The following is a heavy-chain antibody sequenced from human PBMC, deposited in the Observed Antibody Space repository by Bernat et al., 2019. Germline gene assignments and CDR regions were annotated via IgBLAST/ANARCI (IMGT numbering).Heavy chain of an antibody. V-gene: IGHV3-30*18. CDR1: GFTFSSYG. CDR3: AKGPSAADY. Sequence: QVQLVESGGGVVQPGRSLRLSCAASGFTFSSYGMHWVRQAPGKGLEWVAVISYDGSNKYYAASVKGRFTISRDNSKNTLYLQMNSLRAEDTAVYYCAKGPSAADYWGQGTLVTVSS. J-gene: IGHJ4*02. D-gene: IGHD6-19*01. CDR2: ISYDGSNK.